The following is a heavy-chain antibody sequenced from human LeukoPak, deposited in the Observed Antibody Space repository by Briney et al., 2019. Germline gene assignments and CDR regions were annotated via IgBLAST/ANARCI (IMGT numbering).Heavy chain of an antibody. CDR3: ARGAGETTGYY. V-gene: IGHV4-4*07. J-gene: IGHJ4*02. CDR2: IYISGST. Sequence: SETLSLTCTVSGGSISSYYWSWIRQPAGKGPEWIGRIYISGSTNYNPSLKSRVTMSLDTSKNQFSLRLSSVTAADTAVYYCARGAGETTGYYWGQGTLVTVSS. D-gene: IGHD4-17*01. CDR1: GGSISSYY.